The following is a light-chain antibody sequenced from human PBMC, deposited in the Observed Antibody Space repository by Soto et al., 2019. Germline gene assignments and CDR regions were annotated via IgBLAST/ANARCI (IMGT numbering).Light chain of an antibody. Sequence: DIQMTQSPSSLSASVGDSVTITCQASQDISNYLNWYQQKPGKAPKFLIYDASKLETGVPSRFSGSRSGTDFTLTISSLQPEDIATYYCQQYDNLPLTFGPGTKVDIK. CDR1: QDISNY. CDR3: QQYDNLPLT. V-gene: IGKV1-33*01. CDR2: DAS. J-gene: IGKJ3*01.